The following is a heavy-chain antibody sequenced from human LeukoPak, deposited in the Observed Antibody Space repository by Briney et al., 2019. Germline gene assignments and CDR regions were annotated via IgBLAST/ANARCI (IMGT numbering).Heavy chain of an antibody. D-gene: IGHD3-22*01. Sequence: SETLSLTCTVSGGSISSYYWSWIRQPPGKGLEWIGYIYYSGSTNYKSSLKSRVTISVDTSKNQFSLKLSSVTAADTAVYYCARVGGYYDSSGRPRDWYFDLWGRGTLVTVSS. V-gene: IGHV4-59*01. J-gene: IGHJ2*01. CDR3: ARVGGYYDSSGRPRDWYFDL. CDR2: IYYSGST. CDR1: GGSISSYY.